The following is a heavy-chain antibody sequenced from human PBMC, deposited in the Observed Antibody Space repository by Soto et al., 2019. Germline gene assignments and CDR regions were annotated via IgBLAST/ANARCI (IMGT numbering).Heavy chain of an antibody. V-gene: IGHV3-23*01. Sequence: GGSLRLSCAASGFTFSSYAMSWVRQAPGKGLEWVSAISGSGGSTYYADSVKGRFTISRDNSKNTLYLQMNSLRAEDTAVYYCAKDLILWFGELLPWFDPWGQGTLVTVSS. CDR1: GFTFSSYA. CDR2: ISGSGGST. D-gene: IGHD3-10*01. CDR3: AKDLILWFGELLPWFDP. J-gene: IGHJ5*02.